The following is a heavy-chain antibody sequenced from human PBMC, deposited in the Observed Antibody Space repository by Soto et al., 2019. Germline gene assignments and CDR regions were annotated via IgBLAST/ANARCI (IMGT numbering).Heavy chain of an antibody. V-gene: IGHV4-4*07. CDR1: GGSVSNHY. CDR2: LYNAERT. Sequence: SETLSLTGTVSGGSVSNHYWSWIRQPAGKGLEWLVRLYNAERTNDNPSLKSRVTISMDTSKNQFSLKLTSVTAADTAVYFCAREPLAHSYFDFWGQGTPVTV. CDR3: AREPLAHSYFDF. J-gene: IGHJ4*02.